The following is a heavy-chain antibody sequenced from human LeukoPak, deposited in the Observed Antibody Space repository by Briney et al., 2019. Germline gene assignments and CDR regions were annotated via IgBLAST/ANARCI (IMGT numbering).Heavy chain of an antibody. D-gene: IGHD1-1*01. Sequence: GGSLRLSCAASGFTFSSYSMNWVRQAPGKGLEWVSSISSSSSYIYYADSVKGRFTISRDNAKNSLYLQMNSLRAEDTAVYYCARDTTGTKLSFYYWGQGTLVTVSS. CDR3: ARDTTGTKLSFYY. CDR1: GFTFSSYS. J-gene: IGHJ4*02. CDR2: ISSSSSYI. V-gene: IGHV3-21*01.